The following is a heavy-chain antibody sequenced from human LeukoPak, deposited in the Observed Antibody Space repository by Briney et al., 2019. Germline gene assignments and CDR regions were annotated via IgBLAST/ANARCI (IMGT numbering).Heavy chain of an antibody. CDR1: GGSISSGDYY. Sequence: SETLSLTCTVSGGSISSGDYYWSWIRQPPGKGLEWIGYIYYSGRTYYNPSLKSRVTISVDTSKNQFSLKLSSVTAADTAVYYCAAVDFGVVIFWGQGTLVTVSS. V-gene: IGHV4-30-4*08. CDR2: IYYSGRT. D-gene: IGHD3-3*01. J-gene: IGHJ4*02. CDR3: AAVDFGVVIF.